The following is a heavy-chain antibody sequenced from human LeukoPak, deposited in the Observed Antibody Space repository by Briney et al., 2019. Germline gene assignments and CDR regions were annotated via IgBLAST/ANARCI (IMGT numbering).Heavy chain of an antibody. CDR1: GFTFSRSW. CDR2: INQDGSVK. J-gene: IGHJ3*02. CDR3: ARDPGFSAFDI. Sequence: GGSLRLSCAASGFTFSRSWMTWVSQAPGKGLEFVANINQDGSVKNYVDFVRGRFTISRDNAKNSLYLQMNSLRAEDTAVYYCARDPGFSAFDIWGQGTMVTVSS. V-gene: IGHV3-7*01. D-gene: IGHD6-25*01.